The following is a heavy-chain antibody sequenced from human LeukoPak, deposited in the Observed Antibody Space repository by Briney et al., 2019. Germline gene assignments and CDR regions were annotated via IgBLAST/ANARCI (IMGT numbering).Heavy chain of an antibody. Sequence: GESLKISCKGSGYIFPSYWIAWVRQMPGKGLEWMGIIYPGDSTTRYSPSFQGQVTISADKSLSTAYLQWISLKASDTAMYYCARVASISGNSYNPVDYWGQGTLVTVSS. CDR3: ARVASISGNSYNPVDY. D-gene: IGHD3-10*01. CDR1: GYIFPSYW. J-gene: IGHJ4*02. CDR2: IYPGDSTT. V-gene: IGHV5-51*01.